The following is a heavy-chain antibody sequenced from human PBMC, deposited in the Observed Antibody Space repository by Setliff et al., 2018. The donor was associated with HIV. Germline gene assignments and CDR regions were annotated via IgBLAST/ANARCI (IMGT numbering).Heavy chain of an antibody. CDR3: ARDRGHCSGGYCYRPLLYYFYYMDV. CDR1: GYSFTTYG. Sequence: ASVKVSCKASGYSFTTYGVYWVRQAPGQGLEWMGWIGTQNGNTNYAQKFQGRVTMTTDTSIATAYMELRGLTSDDTAIYYCARDRGHCSGGYCYRPLLYYFYYMDVWGKGATVTVSS. J-gene: IGHJ6*03. D-gene: IGHD2-15*01. V-gene: IGHV1-18*01. CDR2: IGTQNGNT.